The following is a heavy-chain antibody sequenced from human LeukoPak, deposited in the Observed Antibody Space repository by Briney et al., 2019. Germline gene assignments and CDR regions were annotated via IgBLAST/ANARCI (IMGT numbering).Heavy chain of an antibody. J-gene: IGHJ5*02. CDR3: ARDGLLWFGESRFPNWFDP. Sequence: GASVKVSCKASGYTFTGYYVHWVRQAPGQGLEWMGWINPNSGGTNYAQKFQGRVTMTRDTSISTAYMELSRLRSDDTAVYYCARDGLLWFGESRFPNWFDPWGQGTLVTVSS. D-gene: IGHD3-10*01. CDR2: INPNSGGT. V-gene: IGHV1-2*02. CDR1: GYTFTGYY.